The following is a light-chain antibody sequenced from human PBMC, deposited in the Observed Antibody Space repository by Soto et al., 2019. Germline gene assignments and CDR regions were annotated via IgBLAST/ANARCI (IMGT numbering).Light chain of an antibody. CDR2: SNN. J-gene: IGLJ2*01. CDR3: AAWDDSLNVVV. Sequence: QSVLTQPPSASGTPGQRVTISCSGSSSNIGSNTVNWYQQLPGTAPKLLIYSNNQRPSGVPDRFSGSKSVTSASLAISGLQSEDEADYYCAAWDDSLNVVVFGGGTKLTVL. CDR1: SSNIGSNT. V-gene: IGLV1-44*01.